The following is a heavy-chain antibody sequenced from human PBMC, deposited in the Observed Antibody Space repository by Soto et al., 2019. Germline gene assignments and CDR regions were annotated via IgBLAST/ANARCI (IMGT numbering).Heavy chain of an antibody. Sequence: EVHLVESGGGLVQPGGSLRLSCAASGFTFSSYSLNWVRQAPGKGLEWVSYITSSGTTVYYADSVRGRFTISRDNAKNSLYLQMNSLRDDDTAVYYCSRCSSNWAYYCDFWGQGTLVTVSS. J-gene: IGHJ4*02. CDR2: ITSSGTTV. V-gene: IGHV3-48*02. CDR3: SRCSSNWAYYCDF. D-gene: IGHD6-13*01. CDR1: GFTFSSYS.